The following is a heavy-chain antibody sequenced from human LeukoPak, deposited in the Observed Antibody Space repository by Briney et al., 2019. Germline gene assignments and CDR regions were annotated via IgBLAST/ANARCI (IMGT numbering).Heavy chain of an antibody. CDR3: TRDTDYGSATNYFDS. CDR2: ISWEGDTT. J-gene: IGHJ4*02. CDR1: GFTFDDYA. Sequence: PGGSLRLSCAASGFTFDDYAMHWVRQAPGKGLEWVALISWEGDTTYYADSVRGRFIISRDNSKNSLYLQMNSLRTEDTAFYYCTRDTDYGSATNYFDSWGQGTLVSVSS. D-gene: IGHD3-10*01. V-gene: IGHV3-43*01.